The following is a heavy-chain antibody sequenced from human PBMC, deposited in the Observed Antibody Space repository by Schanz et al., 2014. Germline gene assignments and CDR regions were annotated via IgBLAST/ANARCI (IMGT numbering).Heavy chain of an antibody. CDR1: GITFSGYN. CDR2: IKQEGDEK. V-gene: IGHV3-7*01. Sequence: EVQLVESGGGMVQPGGSLRLSCAASGITFSGYNMNWVRQAPGKGLEWVASIKQEGDEKNYVDSVKGRFTISRDNAKNSLFLQMNSLRADDTAVYYCVRDRGFCANDICWLRYYMDVWGNGTTVTVSS. CDR3: VRDRGFCANDICWLRYYMDV. J-gene: IGHJ6*03. D-gene: IGHD2-8*01.